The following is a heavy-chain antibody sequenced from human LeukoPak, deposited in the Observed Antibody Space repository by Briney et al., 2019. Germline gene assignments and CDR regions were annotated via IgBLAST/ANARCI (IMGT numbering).Heavy chain of an antibody. Sequence: SATLSLTCTVSGGSIRSSSYYWGWIRQPPGKGLEWIGTIYYSGSTYYSPSLKSRVTISVDTSKNQFSLKLRSVTAADTAVYYCARHQGSGWYDYCDYWGQGTLVTVSS. J-gene: IGHJ4*02. CDR1: GGSIRSSSYY. V-gene: IGHV4-39*01. D-gene: IGHD6-19*01. CDR3: ARHQGSGWYDYCDY. CDR2: IYYSGST.